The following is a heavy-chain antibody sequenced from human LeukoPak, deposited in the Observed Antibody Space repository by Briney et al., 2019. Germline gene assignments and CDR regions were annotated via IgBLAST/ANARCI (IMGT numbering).Heavy chain of an antibody. CDR3: ARSRRVRYCSNISCYAGFFEY. CDR1: GGTFSNYG. D-gene: IGHD2-2*01. V-gene: IGHV1-69*13. J-gene: IGHJ4*02. Sequence: ASVKVSCKASGGTFSNYGISWVRQAPGQGLECMGGIIPIFGKANYAQKFQGRVTITADESTSTAYMELSSLRSEDTAVYYCARSRRVRYCSNISCYAGFFEYWGQGTLVTVSS. CDR2: IIPIFGKA.